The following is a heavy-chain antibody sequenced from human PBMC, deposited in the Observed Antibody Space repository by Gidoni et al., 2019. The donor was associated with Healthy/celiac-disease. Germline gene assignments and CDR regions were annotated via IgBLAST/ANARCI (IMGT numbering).Heavy chain of an antibody. CDR2: ISSSSSYI. Sequence: EVQLVEAGGGLVKPGGSLRLSCAASGFTFSSYSRNWVRQAPGKGLEWVLSISSSSSYIYYADSVKGRFTISRDNAKNSLYLQMNSLRAEDTAVYYCARVGSEYSSSRDYYYYYMDVWGKGTTVTVSS. J-gene: IGHJ6*03. CDR3: ARVGSEYSSSRDYYYYYMDV. D-gene: IGHD6-6*01. CDR1: GFTFSSYS. V-gene: IGHV3-21*01.